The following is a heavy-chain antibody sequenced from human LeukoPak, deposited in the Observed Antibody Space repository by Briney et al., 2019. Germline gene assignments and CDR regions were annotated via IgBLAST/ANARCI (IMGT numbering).Heavy chain of an antibody. V-gene: IGHV2-5*02. CDR1: GFSLSTSGVG. D-gene: IGHD3-10*01. Sequence: SGPTLVHPTQTLTLTCTFSGFSLSTSGVGVGWIRQPPGKALEWLALIYWDDDKRYSPSLRSRLTITKDTSKNQVVLTMTNMDPVDTATYYGAQDGSGSYYPTYFDYWGEGTLVTVSS. CDR3: AQDGSGSYYPTYFDY. CDR2: IYWDDDK. J-gene: IGHJ4*02.